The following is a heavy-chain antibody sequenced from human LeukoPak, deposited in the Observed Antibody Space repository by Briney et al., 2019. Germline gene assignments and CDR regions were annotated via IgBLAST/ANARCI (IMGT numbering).Heavy chain of an antibody. CDR1: GYSFTSYW. Sequence: GAALMTSSKTSGYSFTSYWNCWGRQLPPKSREGMGIIYPGDSDTSYSPSLQGQVTISADKSISTSSLQLSTLTASDTAMYYCARQRYYDSSGQCDPWGQGTLVTVSS. D-gene: IGHD3-22*01. V-gene: IGHV5-51*01. CDR3: ARQRYYDSSGQCDP. J-gene: IGHJ5*02. CDR2: IYPGDSDT.